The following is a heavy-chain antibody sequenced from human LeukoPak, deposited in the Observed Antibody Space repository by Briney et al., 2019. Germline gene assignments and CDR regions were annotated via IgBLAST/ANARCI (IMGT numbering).Heavy chain of an antibody. D-gene: IGHD3-10*01. CDR2: ISGSGGST. CDR3: AKDLKGYYGSGSYPH. V-gene: IGHV3-23*01. CDR1: GFTFSSYA. Sequence: GGSLRLSCAASGFTFSSYAMSWVRQAPGKGLEWVSAISGSGGSTFYTDSVKGRFTISRDNSKNTLYLQMNSLRAEDTAVYYCAKDLKGYYGSGSYPHWGQGTLVTVSP. J-gene: IGHJ4*02.